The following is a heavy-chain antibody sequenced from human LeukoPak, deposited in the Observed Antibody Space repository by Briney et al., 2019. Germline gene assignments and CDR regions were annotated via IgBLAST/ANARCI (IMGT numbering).Heavy chain of an antibody. V-gene: IGHV4-59*01. D-gene: IGHD6-13*01. CDR2: MYYSGSS. CDR1: GGSIRGYY. Sequence: SETLSLTCTVSGGSIRGYYWSWIRQPPGKGLEWIGYMYYSGSSKYSPYLKSRATISRDTSKNQFSLKLTSVTVADTAVYFCAREGEAAAGAFDNWGQGTLVTVSA. J-gene: IGHJ4*02. CDR3: AREGEAAAGAFDN.